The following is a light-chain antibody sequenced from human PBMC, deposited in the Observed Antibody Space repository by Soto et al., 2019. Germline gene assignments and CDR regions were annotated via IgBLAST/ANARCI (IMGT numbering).Light chain of an antibody. CDR1: QDISNY. V-gene: IGKV1-27*01. CDR3: QKYNSALT. Sequence: DIQMTPSPSSLSASVVDRITITCRASQDISNYLAWYQQKPGKVPKLLIYSASTLQSGVPSRFSGSGSGTDFTLTISSLQPEDVATYFCQKYNSALTFGQGTRLEIK. J-gene: IGKJ5*01. CDR2: SAS.